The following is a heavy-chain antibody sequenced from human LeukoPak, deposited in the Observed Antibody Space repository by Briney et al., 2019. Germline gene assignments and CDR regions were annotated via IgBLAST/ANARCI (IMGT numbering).Heavy chain of an antibody. J-gene: IGHJ3*02. CDR2: IIPILGIA. Sequence: VASVKVSCKASGGTFSSYAISWVRQAPGQGLEWMGRIIPILGIANYAQKFQGRVTITADKSTSTAYMELSSLRSEDTAVYYCANGGNSLGPRFSLLGDAFDIWGQGTMVTVSS. CDR3: ANGGNSLGPRFSLLGDAFDI. V-gene: IGHV1-69*04. D-gene: IGHD2-21*02. CDR1: GGTFSSYA.